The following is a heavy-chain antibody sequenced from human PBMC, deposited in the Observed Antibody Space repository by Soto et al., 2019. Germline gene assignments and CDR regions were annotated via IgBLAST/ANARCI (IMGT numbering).Heavy chain of an antibody. J-gene: IGHJ4*02. CDR2: IYYSGST. CDR1: GGSISSGDYY. CDR3: ARDIYGSGSYYLDY. D-gene: IGHD3-10*01. Sequence: SETLSLTCTVSGGSISSGDYYWSWIRQPPGKGLEWIGYIYYSGSTNYNPSLKSRVTISVDTSKNQFSLKLSSVTAADTAVYYCARDIYGSGSYYLDYWGQGTLVTVSS. V-gene: IGHV4-61*08.